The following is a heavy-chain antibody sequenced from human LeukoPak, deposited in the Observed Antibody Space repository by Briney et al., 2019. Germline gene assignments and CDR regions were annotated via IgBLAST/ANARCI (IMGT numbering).Heavy chain of an antibody. J-gene: IGHJ4*02. V-gene: IGHV3-30-3*01. D-gene: IGHD3-3*01. CDR3: AKDVMRPLRFLDPIDY. CDR2: ISYDGSNR. Sequence: GGSLRLSCAASGFTFSSYAMHWVRQAPGKGLEWVAVISYDGSNRYYADSVKGRFTISRDNSKNTLYLQMNSLRAEDTAVYYCAKDVMRPLRFLDPIDYWGQGTLVTVSS. CDR1: GFTFSSYA.